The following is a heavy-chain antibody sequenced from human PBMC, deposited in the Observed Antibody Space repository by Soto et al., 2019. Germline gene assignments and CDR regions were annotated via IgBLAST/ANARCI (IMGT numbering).Heavy chain of an antibody. D-gene: IGHD6-19*01. J-gene: IGHJ5*01. CDR3: AKDRVFGIAVAGTLDS. V-gene: IGHV3-9*01. CDR2: ISWNSGSI. Sequence: EVQLVESGGGLVQPGRSLRLSCAASGFTFDDYAMHWVRQAPGMGLEWVSGISWNSGSIGYADSVKGRFTISRDNAKNSLYLQMNSLRAEDTALYYCAKDRVFGIAVAGTLDSWGQGTLVTVSS. CDR1: GFTFDDYA.